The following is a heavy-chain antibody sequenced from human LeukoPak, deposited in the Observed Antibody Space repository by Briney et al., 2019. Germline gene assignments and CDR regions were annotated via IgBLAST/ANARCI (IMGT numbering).Heavy chain of an antibody. CDR1: GYTFNTYG. V-gene: IGHV7-4-1*02. D-gene: IGHD3-10*01. CDR2: INTNTGNP. Sequence: ASVKVSCKASGYTFNTYGMNWVRQVPGQGLEWMGWINTNTGNPTYAQGFTGRFVFSLDTSVSTAYLQISSLKAEDTAVYYCARGSIGAPHHFDYWGQGTLVTVSS. J-gene: IGHJ4*02. CDR3: ARGSIGAPHHFDY.